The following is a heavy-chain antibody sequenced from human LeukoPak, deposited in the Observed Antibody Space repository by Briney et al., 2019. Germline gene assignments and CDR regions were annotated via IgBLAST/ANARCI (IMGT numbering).Heavy chain of an antibody. D-gene: IGHD3-10*01. J-gene: IGHJ6*02. CDR2: ISFDGSNK. Sequence: GAPLRLSCATSGFIFSTYAMHWVRQAPGKGQEWVAVISFDGSNKYYANSVKGLFTISRDNSKNTLYLQMNSLRAEDTAVYYCARGMMQTAYYYYGMDVWGQGTTVTVCS. CDR1: GFIFSTYA. CDR3: ARGMMQTAYYYYGMDV. V-gene: IGHV3-30*04.